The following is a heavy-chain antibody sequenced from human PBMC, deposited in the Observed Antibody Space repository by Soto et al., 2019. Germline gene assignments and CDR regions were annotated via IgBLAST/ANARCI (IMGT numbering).Heavy chain of an antibody. CDR3: ARATTTLYYYYYYGMDV. J-gene: IGHJ6*02. D-gene: IGHD5-12*01. CDR2: IYYSGIN. V-gene: IGHV4-59*01. Sequence: PSETLSLTCTVSGGSISSYYWSWSRQPPGKGQEWIGYIYYSGINNYNPSLKSRVTISVDTSKNQFSLKLSSVTAADTAVYYCARATTTLYYYYYYGMDVWGQGTTVTVS. CDR1: GGSISSYY.